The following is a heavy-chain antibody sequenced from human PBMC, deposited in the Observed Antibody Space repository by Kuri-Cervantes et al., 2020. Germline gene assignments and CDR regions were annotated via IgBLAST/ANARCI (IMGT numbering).Heavy chain of an antibody. CDR3: ARGYYYDSSGYAYYYYGMDV. D-gene: IGHD3-22*01. CDR2: MNLNTGNT. Sequence: ASVKVSCKTSGNTFSSYDMTWVRQATGQGLEWMGRMNLNTGNTAYAQKLQVSYTQKLQVSVTMTRDTSISTAYMELSRLRSDDTAVYYCARGYYYDSSGYAYYYYGMDVWGQGTTVTVSS. J-gene: IGHJ6*02. V-gene: IGHV1-8*01. CDR1: GNTFSSYD.